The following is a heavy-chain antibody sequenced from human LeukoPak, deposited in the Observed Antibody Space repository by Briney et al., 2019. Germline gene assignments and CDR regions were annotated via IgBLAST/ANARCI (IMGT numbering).Heavy chain of an antibody. V-gene: IGHV5-51*01. CDR1: GYSFTNYW. CDR2: IYPGDSDT. Sequence: GASLKISCKGSGYSFTNYWIDWVRQVPGKGLEWMGIIYPGDSDTRYSPSFQGQVTISADKSISTAYLQWSSLKASDTAMYYCAIGLSSSSAFDYWGQGTLITVSS. J-gene: IGHJ4*02. CDR3: AIGLSSSSAFDY. D-gene: IGHD6-6*01.